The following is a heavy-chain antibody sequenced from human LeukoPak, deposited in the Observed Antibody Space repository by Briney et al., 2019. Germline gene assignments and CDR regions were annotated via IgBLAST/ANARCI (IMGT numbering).Heavy chain of an antibody. CDR2: ISAYNGNT. V-gene: IGHV1-18*01. CDR3: ARDIRVTMVRGRYFDY. Sequence: ASVTVSCKASGYTFTSYGISWVRQAPGQGLEWMGWISAYNGNTNYAQKLQGRVTMTTDTSTSTAYMELRSLRSDDTAVYYCARDIRVTMVRGRYFDYWGQGTLVTVSS. CDR1: GYTFTSYG. D-gene: IGHD3-10*01. J-gene: IGHJ4*02.